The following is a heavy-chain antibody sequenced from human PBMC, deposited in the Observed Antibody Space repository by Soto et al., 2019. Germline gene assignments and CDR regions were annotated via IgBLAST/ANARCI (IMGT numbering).Heavy chain of an antibody. D-gene: IGHD6-13*01. J-gene: IGHJ5*02. V-gene: IGHV4-31*03. CDR3: ARVFIAAGEVRFDP. CDR1: GGSISSGGYY. Sequence: QVQLQESGPGLVKPSQTLSLTCTVSGGSISSGGYYWSWIRQHPGKGLEWIGYIYYSGSTYYNPSLKSRVTISVDTSKNKFSRKLSSVTAADTAVYYCARVFIAAGEVRFDPWGQGTLVTVSS. CDR2: IYYSGST.